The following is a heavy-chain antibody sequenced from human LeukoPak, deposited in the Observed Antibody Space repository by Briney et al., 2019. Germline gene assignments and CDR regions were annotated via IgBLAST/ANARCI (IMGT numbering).Heavy chain of an antibody. V-gene: IGHV4-59*01. CDR3: ATTPGSDYYFDY. D-gene: IGHD1-26*01. CDR1: GGSISSYY. CDR2: IYYSGST. J-gene: IGHJ4*02. Sequence: KPSETLSLTCTVSGGSISSYYWSWIRQPPGKGLEWIGYIYYSGSTNYNPSLKSRVTISVDTSKNQFSLKLSSVTAADTAVYYCATTPGSDYYFDYWGQGTLVTVSS.